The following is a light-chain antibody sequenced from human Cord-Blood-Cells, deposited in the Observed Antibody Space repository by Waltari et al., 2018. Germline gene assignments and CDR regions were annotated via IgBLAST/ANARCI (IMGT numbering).Light chain of an antibody. Sequence: QSALTQPASVSGSPGQSITISCTGTSSDVGGYNYVSWYQQHPGKAPKLMIYEVSNRTSVVSNLFSGSKSGNTASLTISGLQAGDEADYYCSSYTSSSTLVFGTGTKVTVL. CDR3: SSYTSSSTLV. V-gene: IGLV2-14*01. J-gene: IGLJ1*01. CDR2: EVS. CDR1: SSDVGGYNY.